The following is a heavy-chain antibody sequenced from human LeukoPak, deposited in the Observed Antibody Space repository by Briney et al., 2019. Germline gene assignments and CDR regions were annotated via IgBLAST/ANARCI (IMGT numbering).Heavy chain of an antibody. D-gene: IGHD5-18*01. CDR2: ISYDGSNK. Sequence: GGSLRLSCAASGFTFSSYAMHWVRQAPGKGLEWVAVISYDGSNKYYADSVKGRFTISRDNSKNTLYLQMNSLRAEDTAVYYCARTGSGYSYGCRRPFDYWGQGTLVTVSS. V-gene: IGHV3-30-3*01. CDR1: GFTFSSYA. J-gene: IGHJ4*02. CDR3: ARTGSGYSYGCRRPFDY.